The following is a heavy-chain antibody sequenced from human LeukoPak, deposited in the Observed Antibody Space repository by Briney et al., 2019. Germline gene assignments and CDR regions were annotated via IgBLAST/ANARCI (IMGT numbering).Heavy chain of an antibody. CDR3: ATAEHHYDILTGYYSDWYFDL. J-gene: IGHJ2*01. CDR2: IYHSGST. D-gene: IGHD3-9*01. V-gene: IGHV4-30-2*01. CDR1: GGSISSGGYS. Sequence: SQTLSLTCAVSGGSISSGGYSWSWIRQPPGKGLEWIGYIYHSGSTYYNPSLKSRVTISVDRSKNQFSLKLSSVTAADTAVYYCATAEHHYDILTGYYSDWYFDLWGRGTLVIVSS.